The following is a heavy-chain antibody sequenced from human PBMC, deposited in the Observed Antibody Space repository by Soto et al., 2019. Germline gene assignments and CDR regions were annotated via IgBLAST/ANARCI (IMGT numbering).Heavy chain of an antibody. D-gene: IGHD3-22*01. Sequence: CKVSEFTLTEFSVNWVRQAPGKGLEWMGGFDPEDGETIYAQKFQGRVTMTEDTSTDTAYMELSSLRSEDTAVYYCATGVAGYYDSSDGGDAFDIWGQGTMVTVSS. V-gene: IGHV1-24*01. CDR3: ATGVAGYYDSSDGGDAFDI. CDR2: FDPEDGET. J-gene: IGHJ3*02. CDR1: EFTLTEFS.